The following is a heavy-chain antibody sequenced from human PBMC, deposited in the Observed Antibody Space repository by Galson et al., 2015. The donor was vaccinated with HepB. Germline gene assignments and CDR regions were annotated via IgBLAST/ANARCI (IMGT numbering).Heavy chain of an antibody. V-gene: IGHV3-30*18. Sequence: SLRLSCAASGFTFSSYSMNWVRQAPGKGLEWVSYYADSVKGRFTISRDNSKNTLYLQMNSLRAEDTAVYYCAKDATVVTEYFQHWGQGTLVTVSS. CDR1: GFTFSSYS. D-gene: IGHD4-23*01. J-gene: IGHJ1*01. CDR3: AKDATVVTEYFQH.